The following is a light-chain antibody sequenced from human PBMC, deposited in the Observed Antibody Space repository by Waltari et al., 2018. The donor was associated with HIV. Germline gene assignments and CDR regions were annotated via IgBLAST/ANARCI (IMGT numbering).Light chain of an antibody. J-gene: IGLJ1*01. Sequence: QSVLTQPPSASATPGQRVTISCSGGSSNIGTNYVFWYQQLPGTAPKLLIFRDNERPSGVPDRFSGSRSGTSASLVISGLRSEDEADYYCAAWNDRLSGYVFGTGTKVTV. CDR1: SSNIGTNY. CDR3: AAWNDRLSGYV. CDR2: RDN. V-gene: IGLV1-47*01.